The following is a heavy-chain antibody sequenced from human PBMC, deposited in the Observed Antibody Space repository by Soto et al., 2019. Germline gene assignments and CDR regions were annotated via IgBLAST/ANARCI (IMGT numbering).Heavy chain of an antibody. CDR3: ARGYSSGWYPFDY. CDR2: IYYSGST. Sequence: QLQLQESGPGLVKPSETLSLTCTVSGGSISSSSYYWGWIRKPPGKGLEWIGSIYYSGSTYYNPSLKSRVTISVDTSKNQFSLKLSSVTAADTAVYYCARGYSSGWYPFDYWCQVTLVTVSS. D-gene: IGHD6-19*01. J-gene: IGHJ4*02. CDR1: GGSISSSSYY. V-gene: IGHV4-39*01.